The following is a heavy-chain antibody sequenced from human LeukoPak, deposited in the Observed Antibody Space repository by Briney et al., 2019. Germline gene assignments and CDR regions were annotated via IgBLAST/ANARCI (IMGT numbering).Heavy chain of an antibody. CDR2: IGTAGDT. V-gene: IGHV3-13*01. Sequence: PGGSLRLSCAASGFTFNTYDMHWVRQATGKGLEWVSAIGTAGDTYYSASVKGRFTISRENAKNSLYLQMNSLRAGDTAVYYCARDIITLGLSAGFDLSGRGTLVTVSS. CDR3: ARDIITLGLSAGFDL. CDR1: GFTFNTYD. D-gene: IGHD3-10*01. J-gene: IGHJ2*01.